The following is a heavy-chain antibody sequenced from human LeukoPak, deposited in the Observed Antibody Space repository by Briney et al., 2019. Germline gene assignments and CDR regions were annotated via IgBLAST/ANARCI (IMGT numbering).Heavy chain of an antibody. CDR3: ARDRIAAAGTPDY. Sequence: GGSLRLSCAASGFTFSSYSMNWVRQAPGKGLEWVSSISSSSSYIYYADSVKGRLPISRDNAKNSLYLQMNSLRAEDTAVYYCARDRIAAAGTPDYWGQGTLVTVSS. D-gene: IGHD6-13*01. CDR2: ISSSSSYI. CDR1: GFTFSSYS. J-gene: IGHJ4*02. V-gene: IGHV3-21*01.